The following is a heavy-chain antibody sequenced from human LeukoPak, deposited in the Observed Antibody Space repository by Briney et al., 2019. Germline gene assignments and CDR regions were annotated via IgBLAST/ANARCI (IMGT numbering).Heavy chain of an antibody. V-gene: IGHV3-30*18. CDR3: AKDLARGVSSKYHKPYYYYYGMDV. CDR1: GFTFSSYG. J-gene: IGHJ6*02. CDR2: ISYDGSNK. Sequence: TGGSLRLSCAASGFTFSSYGMHWVRQAPGKGLEWVAVISYDGSNKYYADSVKGRFTISRDNSKNTLYLQMNSLRAEDTAVYYCAKDLARGVSSKYHKPYYYYYGMDVWGQGTTVTVSS. D-gene: IGHD2-2*01.